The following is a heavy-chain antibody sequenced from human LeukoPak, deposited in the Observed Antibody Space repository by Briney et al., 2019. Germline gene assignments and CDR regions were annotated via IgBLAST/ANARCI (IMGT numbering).Heavy chain of an antibody. D-gene: IGHD5-18*01. V-gene: IGHV3-33*01. Sequence: PGGSLRLSCAASGFTFSSYGMHWVRQAPGKGLEWVAVIWYDGSNKYYADSVKGRFTISRNNSKNTLYRQMNSLRAEDTAVYYCARDGIQLWLIDYWGQGTLVSVSS. CDR2: IWYDGSNK. CDR3: ARDGIQLWLIDY. J-gene: IGHJ4*02. CDR1: GFTFSSYG.